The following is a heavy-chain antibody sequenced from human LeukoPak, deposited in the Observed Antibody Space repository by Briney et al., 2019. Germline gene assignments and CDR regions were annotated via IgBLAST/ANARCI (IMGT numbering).Heavy chain of an antibody. CDR2: IYTGGST. Sequence: GLEWIGLIYTGGSTKYNPSLKSRVTISVDTSKNQFSLKLSSVTAADTAVYYCARESGYYDSSGYSRYYYYMDVWGKGTTVTVSS. V-gene: IGHV4-4*07. D-gene: IGHD3-22*01. CDR3: ARESGYYDSSGYSRYYYYMDV. J-gene: IGHJ6*03.